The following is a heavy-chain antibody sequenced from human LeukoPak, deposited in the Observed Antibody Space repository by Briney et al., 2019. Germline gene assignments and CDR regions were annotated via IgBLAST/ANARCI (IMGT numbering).Heavy chain of an antibody. Sequence: GGSLRLSCAASGFTFSSYAIHWVRQAPGKGLEWVSYISSSSSTIYYADSVKGRFTISRDNAKNSLYLQMNSLRAEDTAVYYCARDSSWYRYWGQGTLVTVSS. V-gene: IGHV3-48*01. J-gene: IGHJ4*02. D-gene: IGHD6-13*01. CDR2: ISSSSSTI. CDR1: GFTFSSYA. CDR3: ARDSSWYRY.